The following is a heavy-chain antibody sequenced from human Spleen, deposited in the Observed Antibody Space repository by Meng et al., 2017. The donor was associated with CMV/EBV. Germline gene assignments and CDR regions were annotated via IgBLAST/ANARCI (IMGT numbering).Heavy chain of an antibody. D-gene: IGHD3-10*01. CDR3: AADRGRL. V-gene: IGHV3-30-3*01. J-gene: IGHJ4*02. CDR2: ISYDGSNK. CDR1: VFTFSCYA. Sequence: VPCVGCGGGVVTPARSLSLSGCAFVFTFSCYAMNRDRQGTGKGLEWVAVISYDGSNKYYADSVQGRSTISRDNAKNMVYLQMNSLRAEDTDVYYCAADRGRLWGRGTLVTVSS.